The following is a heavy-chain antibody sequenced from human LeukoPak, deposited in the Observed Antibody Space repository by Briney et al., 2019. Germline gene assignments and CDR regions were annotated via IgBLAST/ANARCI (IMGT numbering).Heavy chain of an antibody. V-gene: IGHV3-48*03. CDR2: ISTSDTTI. CDR1: GFTFSSYK. D-gene: IGHD6-13*01. J-gene: IGHJ4*02. CDR3: ARGGGSSWCLDC. Sequence: GGSLRLACAASGFTFSSYKMNWVRQAPGKGLEWVSYISTSDTTIYYADSVKGRFTISRDNAKNSPYLQMNSLRVEDTAVYYCARGGGSSWCLDCWGQGTLVTVSS.